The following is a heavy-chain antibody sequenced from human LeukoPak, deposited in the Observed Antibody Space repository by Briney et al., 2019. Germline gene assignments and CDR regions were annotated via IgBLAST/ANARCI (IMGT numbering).Heavy chain of an antibody. CDR1: GGSFSGYY. CDR2: INHSGST. J-gene: IGHJ4*02. Sequence: KPSETLSLTCAVYGGSFSGYYWSWIRQPPGKGLEWIGEINHSGSTNYNPSLKSRVTISVDTSKNQFSLKLSSVTAADTAVYYCARGLRTWQLVIFDYWGQGTLVTVS. D-gene: IGHD6-6*01. V-gene: IGHV4-34*01. CDR3: ARGLRTWQLVIFDY.